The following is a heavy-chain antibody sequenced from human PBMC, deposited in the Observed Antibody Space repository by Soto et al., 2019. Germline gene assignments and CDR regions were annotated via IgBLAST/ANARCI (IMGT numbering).Heavy chain of an antibody. CDR2: IIPIFGTA. CDR1: GGTFSSYA. V-gene: IGHV1-69*13. J-gene: IGHJ6*02. Sequence: SVRVSCKASGGTFSSYAISWVRQAPGQGLEWMGGIIPIFGTANYAQKFQGRVTITADESTSTAYMELSSLRSEDTAVYYCARAAYSYPYYYGMDVWGQGTTVTVSS. CDR3: ARAAYSYPYYYGMDV. D-gene: IGHD5-18*01.